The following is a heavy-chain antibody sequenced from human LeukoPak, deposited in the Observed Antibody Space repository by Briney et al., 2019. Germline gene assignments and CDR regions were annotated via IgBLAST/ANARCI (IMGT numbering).Heavy chain of an antibody. CDR3: ASGSGYYHDAFDI. J-gene: IGHJ3*02. V-gene: IGHV3-53*01. CDR1: GFTVSSNY. CDR2: IYSGGST. D-gene: IGHD3-22*01. Sequence: GGSLRLSCAASGFTVSSNYMSWVRQAPGKGLEWVSVIYSGGSTYYADSVKGRFTISRDNSKNTLYLQMNSLRAEDTAVYYCASGSGYYHDAFDIWGQGTMVTVSS.